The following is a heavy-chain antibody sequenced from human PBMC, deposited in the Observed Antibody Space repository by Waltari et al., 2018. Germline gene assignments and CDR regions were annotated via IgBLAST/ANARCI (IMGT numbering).Heavy chain of an antibody. D-gene: IGHD3-3*01. V-gene: IGHV1-8*02. CDR1: GYPFSDYD. CDR3: ARVHYDFWSGYYI. Sequence: QMQLVQSGAEVKKPGASVTVYCRPSGYPFSDYDINWVRQATGHGLEWMGWINPKSGNTVSAQNFQDRVTITRDPSTSTVYMELSSLRSDDAAVYYCARVHYDFWSGYYIWGQGTLVTVPS. CDR2: INPKSGNT. J-gene: IGHJ4*02.